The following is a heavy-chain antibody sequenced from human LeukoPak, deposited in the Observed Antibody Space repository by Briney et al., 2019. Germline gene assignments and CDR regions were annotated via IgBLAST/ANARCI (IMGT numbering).Heavy chain of an antibody. V-gene: IGHV4-61*01. J-gene: IGHJ3*02. D-gene: IGHD3-22*01. CDR3: ARAGIYDSSGYYYPDAFDI. CDR1: GGSISSGSYY. CDR2: IYYSGST. Sequence: PSQTLSLTCTVSGGSISSGSYYWSWIRQPPGKGLEWIGYIYYSGSTNYNPSLKSRVTISVDTSKNQFSLKLSSVTAADTAVYYCARAGIYDSSGYYYPDAFDIWGQGTMVTVSS.